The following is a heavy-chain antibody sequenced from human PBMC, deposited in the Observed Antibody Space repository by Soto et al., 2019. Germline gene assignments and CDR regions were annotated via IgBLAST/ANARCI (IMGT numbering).Heavy chain of an antibody. V-gene: IGHV4-30-4*01. Sequence: SETLSLTCTVSGGSISSGDYYWSWIRQPPGKGLEWIGYIYYSGSTYYNPSLKSRVTISVDTSKNQFSLKLSSVTAADSAVYYCASDRNGSGSYYNRVFRAYGMDVWGQGTTVTVSS. J-gene: IGHJ6*02. CDR1: GGSISSGDYY. CDR3: ASDRNGSGSYYNRVFRAYGMDV. D-gene: IGHD3-10*01. CDR2: IYYSGST.